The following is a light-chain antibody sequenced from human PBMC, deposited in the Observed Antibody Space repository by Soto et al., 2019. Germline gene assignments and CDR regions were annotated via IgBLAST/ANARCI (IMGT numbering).Light chain of an antibody. CDR1: QTVTSRN. CDR3: QQYGTSLI. Sequence: EIVLTQSPDTLSLTPGERATLSCRASQTVTSRNLAWYQQKPGQAPRLLIHTSSTRATGIPDRFSGSGSGTDFTLTISRLEPEDFAVYFCQQYGTSLIFGGGTRVDIK. V-gene: IGKV3-20*01. J-gene: IGKJ4*01. CDR2: TSS.